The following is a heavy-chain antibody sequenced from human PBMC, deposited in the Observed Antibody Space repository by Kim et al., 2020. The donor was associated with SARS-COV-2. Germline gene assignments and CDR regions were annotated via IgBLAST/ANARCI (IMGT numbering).Heavy chain of an antibody. D-gene: IGHD4-17*01. CDR3: ARDLRLYGDYVVRWFDP. Sequence: SETLSLTCAVSGGSISSSNWWSWVRQPPGKGLEWIGEIYHSGSTNYNPSLKSRVTISVDKSKNQFSLKLSSVTAADTAVYYCARDLRLYGDYVVRWFDPWGQGTLVTVSS. CDR1: GGSISSSNW. V-gene: IGHV4-4*02. CDR2: IYHSGST. J-gene: IGHJ5*02.